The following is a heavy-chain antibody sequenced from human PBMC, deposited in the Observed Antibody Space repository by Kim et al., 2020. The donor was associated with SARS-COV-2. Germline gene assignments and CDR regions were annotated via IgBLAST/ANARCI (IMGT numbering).Heavy chain of an antibody. CDR3: TRELVPAAMSSSFFDY. Sequence: GGSLRLSCTASGFTFGDYAMSWFRQAPGKGLEWVGFIRSKAYGGTTEYAASVKGRFTISRDDSKSIAYLQMNSLKTEDTAVYYCTRELVPAAMSSSFFDYWGPGTLVTVSS. CDR1: GFTFGDYA. J-gene: IGHJ4*02. D-gene: IGHD2-2*01. V-gene: IGHV3-49*03. CDR2: IRSKAYGGTT.